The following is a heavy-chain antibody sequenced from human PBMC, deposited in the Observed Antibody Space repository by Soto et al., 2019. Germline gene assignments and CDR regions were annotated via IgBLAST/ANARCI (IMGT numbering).Heavy chain of an antibody. V-gene: IGHV1-2*02. CDR1: GYTFTGYY. D-gene: IGHD2-2*01. Sequence: ASVKVSCKASGYTFTGYYMHWVRQAPGQGLEWMGWINPNSGGPNYAQKFQGRVTMTRDTSISTAYMELSRLRSDDTAVYCCAREQYQLLLAANWFDPWGQGTLVTVSS. CDR3: AREQYQLLLAANWFDP. J-gene: IGHJ5*02. CDR2: INPNSGGP.